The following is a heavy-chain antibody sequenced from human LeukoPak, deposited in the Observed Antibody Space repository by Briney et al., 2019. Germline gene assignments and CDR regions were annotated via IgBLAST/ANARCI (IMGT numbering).Heavy chain of an antibody. D-gene: IGHD1-26*01. J-gene: IGHJ6*02. CDR3: ARDRGSYGMDV. V-gene: IGHV3-53*01. CDR1: GFTVSSDY. Sequence: GGSLRLSCAASGFTVSSDYMSWVRQAPGKGLEWVSVIYSGGSTYYADSVKGRFTTSRDNSKNTLYLQMNSLRAEDTAVYYYARDRGSYGMDVWGQGTTVTVSS. CDR2: IYSGGST.